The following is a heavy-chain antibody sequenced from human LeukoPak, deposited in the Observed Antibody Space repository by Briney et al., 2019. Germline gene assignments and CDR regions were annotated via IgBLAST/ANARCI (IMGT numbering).Heavy chain of an antibody. CDR3: ARDRGYDILTGYYSEIDY. J-gene: IGHJ4*02. D-gene: IGHD3-9*01. Sequence: GGSLRLSCAASGFTFTSYAMSWVRQAPGTGLEWVSSISASGDRTIYADSVEGHFTISRDNSQNTLYVQMNSLRAEDTAVYYCARDRGYDILTGYYSEIDYWGQGTLVTVSS. CDR1: GFTFTSYA. CDR2: ISASGDRT. V-gene: IGHV3-23*01.